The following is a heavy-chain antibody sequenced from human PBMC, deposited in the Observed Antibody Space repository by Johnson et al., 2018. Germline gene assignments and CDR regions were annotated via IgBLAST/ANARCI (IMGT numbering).Heavy chain of an antibody. V-gene: IGHV4-39*07. CDR1: GGSISSSNYY. CDR3: ARPGIAAAGNGAFDI. CDR2: MYYRGSI. Sequence: QVQLQESGPGLVKTSETLSLTCTVSGGSISSSNYYWGWIRQPPGKGLEWIGSMYYRGSIDYTPSLKSRVIISIDTSRNQISLKLSSVTAADTAVYYCARPGIAAAGNGAFDIWGQGTMVIVSS. J-gene: IGHJ3*02. D-gene: IGHD6-13*01.